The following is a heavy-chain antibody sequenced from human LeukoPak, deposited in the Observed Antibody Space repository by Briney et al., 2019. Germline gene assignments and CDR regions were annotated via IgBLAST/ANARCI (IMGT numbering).Heavy chain of an antibody. CDR1: GFTVSSNY. CDR2: IYSGGST. Sequence: QSGGSLRLSCAASGFTVSSNYMSWVRQAPGKGLEWVSVIYSGGSTYYADSVKGRSTISRDNSKNTLYLQMNSLRAEDTAVYYCARAKARSYYDFWSGYRHDAFDIWGQGTMVTVSS. D-gene: IGHD3-3*01. V-gene: IGHV3-66*02. J-gene: IGHJ3*02. CDR3: ARAKARSYYDFWSGYRHDAFDI.